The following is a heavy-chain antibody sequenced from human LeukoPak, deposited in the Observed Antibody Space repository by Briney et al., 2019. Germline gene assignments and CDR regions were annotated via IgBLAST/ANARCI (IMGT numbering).Heavy chain of an antibody. CDR1: GGSIRSSYYY. J-gene: IGHJ4*02. CDR3: ATHPPKVCTGGSCTDY. V-gene: IGHV4-39*07. D-gene: IGHD2-15*01. Sequence: PSETLSLTCTVSGGSIRSSYYYWGWIRQPPGTGLEWIGSIYDSGSTYYNPSLKSRVTISVDMSKNQFSLKLSSVTAADTAVYYCATHPPKVCTGGSCTDYWGQGTLVTVSS. CDR2: IYDSGST.